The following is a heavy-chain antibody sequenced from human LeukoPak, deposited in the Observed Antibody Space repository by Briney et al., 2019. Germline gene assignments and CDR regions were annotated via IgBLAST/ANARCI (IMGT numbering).Heavy chain of an antibody. Sequence: ASVKVSCKASGYTFTGYYMHWVRQAPGQGLEWMGWINPNSGGTNYAQKFQGRVTMTRDTSISTAYMELSRLRSDDTAVYYCAREIIAVAGTVYFDYWGQGTLVTVSS. CDR2: INPNSGGT. D-gene: IGHD6-19*01. J-gene: IGHJ4*02. CDR3: AREIIAVAGTVYFDY. CDR1: GYTFTGYY. V-gene: IGHV1-2*02.